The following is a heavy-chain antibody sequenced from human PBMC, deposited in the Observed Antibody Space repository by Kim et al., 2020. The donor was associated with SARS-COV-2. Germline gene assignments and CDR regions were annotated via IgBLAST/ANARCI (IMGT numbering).Heavy chain of an antibody. J-gene: IGHJ4*02. CDR3: ATSNFKITMVRGVLNI. Sequence: SVKGRFTISRDNAKNSLYLQMNSLRAEDTAVYYCATSNFKITMVRGVLNIWGQGTLVTVSS. D-gene: IGHD3-10*01. V-gene: IGHV3-21*01.